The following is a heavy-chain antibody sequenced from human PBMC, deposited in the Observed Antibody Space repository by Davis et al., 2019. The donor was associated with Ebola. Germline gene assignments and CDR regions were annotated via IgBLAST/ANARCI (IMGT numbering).Heavy chain of an antibody. Sequence: MPSETLSLTCAVSGGTISSGGYSWSWIRQPPGKGLEWIGSIHYGGSTYYTPSLKSRVIISVDTSRKQFSLNLSSVTAADPAIYYCARLSSSVAGLYWGQGILVTVSS. CDR3: ARLSSSVAGLY. J-gene: IGHJ4*02. V-gene: IGHV4-39*01. CDR1: GGTISSGGYS. CDR2: IHYGGST. D-gene: IGHD6-19*01.